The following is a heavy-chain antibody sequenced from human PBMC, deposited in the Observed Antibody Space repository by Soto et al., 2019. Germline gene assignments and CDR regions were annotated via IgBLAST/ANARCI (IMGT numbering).Heavy chain of an antibody. CDR2: INHSGST. D-gene: IGHD1-7*01. V-gene: IGHV4-34*01. CDR1: GGSFSGYY. J-gene: IGHJ6*03. Sequence: SETLSLTCAVYGGSFSGYYWSWIRQPPGKGLEWIGEINHSGSTNYNPSLKSRVTISVDTSKNQFSLKLSSVTAADTAVYYCARGGAGTKFYYYYMDVWGKGTTVTVSS. CDR3: ARGGAGTKFYYYYMDV.